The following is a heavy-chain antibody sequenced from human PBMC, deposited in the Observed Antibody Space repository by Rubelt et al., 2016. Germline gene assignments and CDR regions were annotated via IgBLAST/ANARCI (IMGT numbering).Heavy chain of an antibody. J-gene: IGHJ5*02. D-gene: IGHD1-26*01. CDR2: IYYSGST. CDR1: GGSISSYY. V-gene: IGHV4-59*01. CDR3: ARGEVNYPWETNWFDP. Sequence: QVQLQESGPGLVKPSETLSLTCTVSGGSISSYYWSWIRQPPWKGLEWIGYIYYSGSTNYNPSLKRRVTISVDTAKNQLSLELRSVTAADTAGYYCARGEVNYPWETNWFDPWGQGTLVTVSS.